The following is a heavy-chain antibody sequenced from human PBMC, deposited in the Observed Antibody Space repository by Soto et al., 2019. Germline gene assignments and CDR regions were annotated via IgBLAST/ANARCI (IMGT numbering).Heavy chain of an antibody. V-gene: IGHV3-66*01. CDR3: ARVKVDIVGADWFDP. D-gene: IGHD2-15*01. CDR2: IYSGGST. Sequence: GGSLRLSCAASGFTVSSNYMSWVRQAPGKGLEWVSVIYSGGSTYYADSVKGRFTISRDNSKNTLYLQMNSLRAEDTAVYYCARVKVDIVGADWFDPWGQGTLVTVSS. J-gene: IGHJ5*02. CDR1: GFTVSSNY.